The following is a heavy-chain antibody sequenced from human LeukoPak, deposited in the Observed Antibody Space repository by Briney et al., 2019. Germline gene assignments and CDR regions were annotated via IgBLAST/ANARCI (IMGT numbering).Heavy chain of an antibody. CDR1: GGTFSSYA. J-gene: IGHJ5*02. CDR3: ARGYYDILTGRYNWFDP. V-gene: IGHV1-69*13. Sequence: SVKVSCKASGGTFSSYAISWVRQAPGQGLEWMGGIIPIFGTANYAQKFQGRVTITADESTSTAYMELSSLRSEDTAVYYCARGYYDILTGRYNWFDPWGQGTLVTDSS. CDR2: IIPIFGTA. D-gene: IGHD3-9*01.